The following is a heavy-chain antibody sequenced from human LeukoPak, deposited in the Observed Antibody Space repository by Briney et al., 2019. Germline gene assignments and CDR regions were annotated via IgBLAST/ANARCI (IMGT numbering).Heavy chain of an antibody. CDR3: ARGSVGSSSPWFDP. CDR2: IYTSGST. CDR1: GGSISSYY. Sequence: PSETLSLTCTVFGGSISSYYWSWIRRPAGKGLEWIGRIYTSGSTNYNPSLKSRVTMSVDTSKNQFSLKLSSVTAADTAVYYCARGSVGSSSPWFDPWGQGTLVTVSS. V-gene: IGHV4-4*07. D-gene: IGHD6-13*01. J-gene: IGHJ5*02.